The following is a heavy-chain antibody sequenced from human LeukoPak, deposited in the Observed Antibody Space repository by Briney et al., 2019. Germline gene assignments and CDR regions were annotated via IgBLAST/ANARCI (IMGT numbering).Heavy chain of an antibody. CDR3: ARDRRESSKPNDAFDI. D-gene: IGHD4-11*01. CDR2: IYYTGST. J-gene: IGHJ3*02. CDR1: GGYISSYY. Sequence: SETLSLTCSVSGGYISSYYWSWIRQPPGKGLEWIGYIYYTGSTNYNPSLESRVTISIDTSKKQLSPKLRSVTAADTAVYYCARDRRESSKPNDAFDIWGQGTMVTVSS. V-gene: IGHV4-59*01.